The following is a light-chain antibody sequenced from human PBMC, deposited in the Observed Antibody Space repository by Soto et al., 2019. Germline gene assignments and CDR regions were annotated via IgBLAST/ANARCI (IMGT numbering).Light chain of an antibody. V-gene: IGLV1-40*01. CDR2: GNS. CDR3: QSYDSSLSGWV. J-gene: IGLJ3*02. CDR1: SSNIGAGYD. Sequence: QSVLTQPPSVSGAPGQRVTISCTGSSSNIGAGYDVHWYQLLPGTAPKLLIYGNSNRPSGVPDRFSGPKSGTSASLAITGLQAVDEADYHGQSYDSSLSGWVFGGGTQLTVL.